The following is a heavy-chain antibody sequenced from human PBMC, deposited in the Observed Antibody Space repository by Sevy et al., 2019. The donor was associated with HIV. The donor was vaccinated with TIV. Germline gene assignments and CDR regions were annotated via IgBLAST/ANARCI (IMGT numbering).Heavy chain of an antibody. CDR2: FVPEDGET. V-gene: IGHV1-24*01. Sequence: ASVKVSCKVSGYTLPELSMHWVRQAPGKGLEWMGGFVPEDGETIYAQKFQGRVTMTEDTSTDTAYMELSSLRSEDTAVYYCATAGMSYYYYGMDVWGQGTTVTVSS. CDR1: GYTLPELS. CDR3: ATAGMSYYYYGMDV. D-gene: IGHD3-10*01. J-gene: IGHJ6*02.